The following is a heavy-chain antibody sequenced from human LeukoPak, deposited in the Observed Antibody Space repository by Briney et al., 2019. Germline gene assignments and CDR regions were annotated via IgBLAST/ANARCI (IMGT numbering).Heavy chain of an antibody. J-gene: IGHJ4*02. CDR3: ARAVTYHDVLTGYYRDYFDY. D-gene: IGHD3-9*01. Sequence: SETLSLTCAVYGGSFSGYYWSWIRQPPGKGLEWIGEINHSEITNYNPSLKSRVTISVDTSKNQFSLKLGSVTAADTAVYYCARAVTYHDVLTGYYRDYFDYWGQGILVTVSS. CDR1: GGSFSGYY. CDR2: INHSEIT. V-gene: IGHV4-34*01.